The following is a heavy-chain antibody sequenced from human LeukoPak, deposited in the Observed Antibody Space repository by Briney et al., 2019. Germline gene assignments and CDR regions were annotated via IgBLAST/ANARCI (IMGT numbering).Heavy chain of an antibody. CDR2: ISGSGGST. Sequence: GGSLRLSCAASGFTFSSYAMSWVRQAPGKGLEWVSAISGSGGSTYYADSVKGRFPISRDNSKNTLYLQMNSLRAEDTAVYYCAKDYYYDSSGFDYWGQGTLVTVSS. CDR1: GFTFSSYA. V-gene: IGHV3-23*01. D-gene: IGHD3-22*01. CDR3: AKDYYYDSSGFDY. J-gene: IGHJ4*02.